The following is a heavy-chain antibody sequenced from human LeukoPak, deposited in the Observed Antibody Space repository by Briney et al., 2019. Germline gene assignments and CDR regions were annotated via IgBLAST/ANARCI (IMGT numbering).Heavy chain of an antibody. D-gene: IGHD3-10*01. CDR1: GFTFSSYW. V-gene: IGHV3-7*01. CDR3: AKEFKIYGSGKNDAFDI. J-gene: IGHJ3*02. CDR2: INQDGSEK. Sequence: GGSLRLSCAASGFTFSSYWMSWVRQAPGKGLEWVANINQDGSEKYYVDSVKGRFTISRDNAKNSLYLQMNSLRAEDTAVYYCAKEFKIYGSGKNDAFDIWGQGTMVTVSS.